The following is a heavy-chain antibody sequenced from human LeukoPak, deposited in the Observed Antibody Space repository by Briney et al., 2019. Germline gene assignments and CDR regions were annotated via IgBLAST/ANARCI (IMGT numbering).Heavy chain of an antibody. Sequence: SCKASGYTFTGYYMHWVRQAPGKGLEWVAVISYDGNNKYYADSVKGRFTISRDNSKNTLYLQMNSLRAEDTAVYYCAKSDTVTTYFDYWGQGTLVTVSS. CDR2: ISYDGNNK. J-gene: IGHJ4*02. CDR1: GYTFTGYY. CDR3: AKSDTVTTYFDY. V-gene: IGHV3-30-3*02. D-gene: IGHD4-17*01.